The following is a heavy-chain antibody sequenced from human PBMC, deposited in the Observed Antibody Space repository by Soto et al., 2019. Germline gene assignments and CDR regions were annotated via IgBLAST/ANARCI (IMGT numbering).Heavy chain of an antibody. J-gene: IGHJ6*02. D-gene: IGHD6-13*01. CDR1: GGTFSSYA. CDR2: IIPIFGTA. Sequence: ASVKVSCKASGGTFSSYAISWVRQAPGQGLEWMGGIIPIFGTANYAQKFQGRVTITADESTSTAYMELSSLRSEDTAVYYCAIAAADPYYYYGMDVWGQGTTVTVSS. V-gene: IGHV1-69*13. CDR3: AIAAADPYYYYGMDV.